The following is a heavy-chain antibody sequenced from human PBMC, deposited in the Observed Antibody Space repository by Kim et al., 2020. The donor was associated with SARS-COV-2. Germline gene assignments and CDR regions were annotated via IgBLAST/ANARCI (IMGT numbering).Heavy chain of an antibody. CDR3: GKAIAAPPKQYFDY. D-gene: IGHD6-13*01. J-gene: IGHJ4*02. CDR1: GFTFSSYA. Sequence: GGSLRLSCAASGFTFSSYAMNWVRQAPGKGLEWVSHITGSSDSTAYADSVKGRFTISRDNSKNTLYLQMNSLRAEDTAVYYCGKAIAAPPKQYFDYWGQGTLVSVSS. CDR2: ITGSSDST. V-gene: IGHV3-23*01.